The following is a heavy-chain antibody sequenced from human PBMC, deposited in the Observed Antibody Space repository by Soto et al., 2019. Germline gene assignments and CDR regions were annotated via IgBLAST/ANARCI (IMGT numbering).Heavy chain of an antibody. Sequence: EVQLLESGGGLVQPGGSLRLSCAASGFTFSSYAMYWVRQAPGKGLEWVSTNIGGGGSTYYADSVKGRFTISRDNSRNTLYLQMNSLRAEDTAVYYCAKDLGRGSIASGGVYWGQGTLVTVSS. D-gene: IGHD6-6*01. CDR2: NIGGGGST. J-gene: IGHJ4*02. V-gene: IGHV3-23*01. CDR1: GFTFSSYA. CDR3: AKDLGRGSIASGGVY.